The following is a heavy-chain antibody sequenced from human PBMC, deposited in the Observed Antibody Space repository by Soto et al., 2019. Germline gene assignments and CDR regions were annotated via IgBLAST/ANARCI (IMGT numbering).Heavy chain of an antibody. CDR3: TRDASRDSSARGWFDP. CDR2: ISSNSAYI. CDR1: GFTFSSYS. Sequence: GGSLRLSCAASGFTFSSYSMNWVRQAPGKGLEWVSTISSNSAYIYYTDALRGRFTISRDNAKNSLHLQMNSLRAEDTAVYYCTRDASRDSSARGWFDPWGPGTLVTVSS. D-gene: IGHD6-13*01. J-gene: IGHJ5*02. V-gene: IGHV3-21*01.